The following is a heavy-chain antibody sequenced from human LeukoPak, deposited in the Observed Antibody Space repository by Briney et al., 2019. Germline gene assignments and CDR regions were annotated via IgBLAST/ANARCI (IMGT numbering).Heavy chain of an antibody. J-gene: IGHJ4*02. CDR1: GFTFSNYG. Sequence: TGGSLRLSCVASGFTFSNYGMHWVRQAPGKGLEWVAVIWFDGSNKYYADSLKGRFIISRDNSKNTLYLQMNSLRAEDTAVYYCATSVRWVTTVVDYWGQGTLVTVSS. CDR2: IWFDGSNK. V-gene: IGHV3-33*08. D-gene: IGHD4-17*01. CDR3: ATSVRWVTTVVDY.